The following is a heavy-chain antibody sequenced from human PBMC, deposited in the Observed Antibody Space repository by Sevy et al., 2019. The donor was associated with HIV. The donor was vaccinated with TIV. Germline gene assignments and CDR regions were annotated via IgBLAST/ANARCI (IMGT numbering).Heavy chain of an antibody. Sequence: GESLKISCEGSGYSFTHYWIAWVRQIPGKGLEWMGIIYPGDPAPTYSPSFQGRVTISADKSINFAYLQWSRLRASDTAIYYCARLNGFEPYSYYALDVWGQGTTVTVSS. D-gene: IGHD5-12*01. CDR1: GYSFTHYW. CDR3: ARLNGFEPYSYYALDV. J-gene: IGHJ6*02. V-gene: IGHV5-51*01. CDR2: IYPGDPAP.